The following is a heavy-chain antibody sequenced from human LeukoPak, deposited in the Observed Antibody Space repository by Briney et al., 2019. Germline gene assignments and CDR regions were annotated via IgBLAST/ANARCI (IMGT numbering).Heavy chain of an antibody. J-gene: IGHJ3*02. Sequence: GGSLRLSCAASGFTFDDYVMHWVRQAPGKGLEWVSGISWNSGSIGYADSVKGRFTISRDNAKNSLYLQMNSLRAEDTALYYCAKDTSPTVARAFDIWGQGTMVTVSS. CDR2: ISWNSGSI. D-gene: IGHD5-12*01. V-gene: IGHV3-9*01. CDR3: AKDTSPTVARAFDI. CDR1: GFTFDDYV.